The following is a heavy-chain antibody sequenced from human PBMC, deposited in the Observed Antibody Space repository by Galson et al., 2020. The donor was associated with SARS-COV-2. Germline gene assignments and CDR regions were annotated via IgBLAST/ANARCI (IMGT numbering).Heavy chain of an antibody. CDR2: ISSRGTST. V-gene: IGHV3-11*05. D-gene: IGHD6-19*01. CDR1: GFTFSDHY. Sequence: GGSLRLSCEASGFTFSDHYMSWIRQAPGKGLEWLSCISSRGTSTDYADSAKGRFTISRDNAKNSLYLQVNSLRAEDTAVYYCAREGILVTGGALDAFDTWGQGKMVTVSS. J-gene: IGHJ3*02. CDR3: AREGILVTGGALDAFDT.